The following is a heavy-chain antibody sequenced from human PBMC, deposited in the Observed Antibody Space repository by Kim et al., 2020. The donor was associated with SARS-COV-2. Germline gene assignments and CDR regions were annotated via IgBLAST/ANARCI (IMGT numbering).Heavy chain of an antibody. Sequence: ASVKVSCKASGYTFTGYYMHWVRQAPGQGLEWMGRINPNSGGTNYAQKFQGRVTMTRDTSISTAYMELSRLRSDDTAVYYCATMVTDDFWSGYGPRDDAFDIWGQGTMVTVSS. V-gene: IGHV1-2*06. J-gene: IGHJ3*02. CDR2: INPNSGGT. D-gene: IGHD3-3*01. CDR3: ATMVTDDFWSGYGPRDDAFDI. CDR1: GYTFTGYY.